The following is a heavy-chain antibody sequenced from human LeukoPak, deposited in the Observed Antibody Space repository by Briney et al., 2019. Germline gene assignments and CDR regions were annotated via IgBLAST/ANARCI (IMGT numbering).Heavy chain of an antibody. J-gene: IGHJ5*02. CDR2: INPNSGGT. Sequence: GASVKVSCKASGYTFTKYGVYWVRQAPGQGLEWMGWINPNSGGTNYAQKFQGRVTMTRDTSISTAYMELRSLRSDDTTIYYCASFEIGAWGQGTLVTVSS. D-gene: IGHD3-10*01. V-gene: IGHV1-2*02. CDR3: ASFEIGA. CDR1: GYTFTKYG.